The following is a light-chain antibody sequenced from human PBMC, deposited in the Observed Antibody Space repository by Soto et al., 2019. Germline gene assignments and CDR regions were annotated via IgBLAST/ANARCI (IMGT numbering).Light chain of an antibody. Sequence: QSVLTQPRSVSGSPGQSVTISCTGTSSDVGGYNYVSWYQQHPGKAPKLMIYDVSKRPSGVPDRFSGSKSGNTASLTISRLQAEDAADYYCCSSAGSHTSFFGTGTTLTVL. V-gene: IGLV2-11*01. CDR1: SSDVGGYNY. CDR3: CSSAGSHTSF. CDR2: DVS. J-gene: IGLJ1*01.